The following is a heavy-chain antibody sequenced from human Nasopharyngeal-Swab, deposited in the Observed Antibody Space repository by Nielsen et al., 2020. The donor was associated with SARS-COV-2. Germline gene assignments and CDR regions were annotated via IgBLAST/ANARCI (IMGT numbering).Heavy chain of an antibody. Sequence: GESLKLSCAASGFTFSNYVMNWVRQAPGKGLEWVSATTNSGGSTYYADSVKGRFTISRDNSKNTLFLQMNSLRAEDTAVYYCAKDKAHSTFDYWGQGTLVTVSS. J-gene: IGHJ4*02. CDR2: TTNSGGST. CDR3: AKDKAHSTFDY. CDR1: GFTFSNYV. V-gene: IGHV3-23*01. D-gene: IGHD4-11*01.